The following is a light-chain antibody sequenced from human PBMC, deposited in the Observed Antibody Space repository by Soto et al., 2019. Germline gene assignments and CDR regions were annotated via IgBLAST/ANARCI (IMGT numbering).Light chain of an antibody. V-gene: IGKV3D-20*02. J-gene: IGKJ5*01. CDR1: QSVSSSY. CDR2: GAS. Sequence: EIVLTQSPGTLSLSPGEGATLSCRAIQSVSSSYIAWYQQRPGQTPSLLIYGASTRAAGIPARFSGSGFGTDFTLTISSLEPEDAAVYYCQQRSNWPPITFGQGTRLEIK. CDR3: QQRSNWPPIT.